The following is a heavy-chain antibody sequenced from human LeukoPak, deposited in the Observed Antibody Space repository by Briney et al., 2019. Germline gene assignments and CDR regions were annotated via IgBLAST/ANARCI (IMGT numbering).Heavy chain of an antibody. J-gene: IGHJ6*03. Sequence: GASVKVSCKASGYTFTSYGISWVRQAPGQGLEWMGWISAYNGNTNYAQKLQGRVTMTTDTSTSTAYMELRSLRSDDTTVYYCARDLPDYDFWSGYFGGLVGGYYYYMDVWGKGTTVTVSS. CDR3: ARDLPDYDFWSGYFGGLVGGYYYYMDV. CDR2: ISAYNGNT. V-gene: IGHV1-18*01. D-gene: IGHD3-3*01. CDR1: GYTFTSYG.